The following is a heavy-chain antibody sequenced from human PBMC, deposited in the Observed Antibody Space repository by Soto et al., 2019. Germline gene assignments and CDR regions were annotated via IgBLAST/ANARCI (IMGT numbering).Heavy chain of an antibody. Sequence: GESLKISCKGSGYSFTKYWIIWVRQVPGKGLEWMGRVDTSYSYSHYSPSFQGHVTISVDKSISTGYLQWSSLKASDTAMYYCARYCSSSSCSQLYGMDVWGQGTTVTVSS. V-gene: IGHV5-10-1*01. CDR2: VDTSYSYS. CDR3: ARYCSSSSCSQLYGMDV. D-gene: IGHD2-15*01. J-gene: IGHJ6*02. CDR1: GYSFTKYW.